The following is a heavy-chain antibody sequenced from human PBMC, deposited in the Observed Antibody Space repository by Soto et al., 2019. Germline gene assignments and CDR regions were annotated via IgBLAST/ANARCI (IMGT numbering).Heavy chain of an antibody. CDR2: INGDGSSI. CDR1: GFPFSSYL. D-gene: IGHD2-2*01. CDR3: TRRGCSTTGCYFN. V-gene: IGHV3-74*01. J-gene: IGHJ4*02. Sequence: GGSLRLSCAASGFPFSSYLMHWVRQAPGKGLEWVSRINGDGSSINYADSVKGRFTISRDNAKNTLYLQMNSLRVEDAAVYYCTRRGCSTTGCYFNWGRGTLVTVSS.